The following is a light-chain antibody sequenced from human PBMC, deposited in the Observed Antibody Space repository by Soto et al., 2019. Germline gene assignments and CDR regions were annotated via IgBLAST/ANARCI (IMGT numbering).Light chain of an antibody. J-gene: IGKJ1*01. CDR2: GAS. CDR1: QSVSSK. Sequence: EIVMTQSPATLSVSPGERATLSCRASQSVSSKLARYQQKPGQAPRLLIYGASTRATGIPARFSGSGSGTEFTLTITSLQSEDFAIYYCQQYYNWRTFGQGTKVDIK. V-gene: IGKV3-15*01. CDR3: QQYYNWRT.